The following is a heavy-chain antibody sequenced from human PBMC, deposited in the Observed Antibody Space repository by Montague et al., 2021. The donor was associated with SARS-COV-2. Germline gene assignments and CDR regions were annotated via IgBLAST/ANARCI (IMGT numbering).Heavy chain of an antibody. CDR3: ARVGRQQLVRLSGMDV. Sequence: SETLSLTCTVSGGSISSSSWYWGWIRQPPGKGLEWIGSIYYSGSTYYXRSLKSRVTISVDTSKNQFSLKLSSVTAADTAVYYCARVGRQQLVRLSGMDVWGQGTTVTVSS. J-gene: IGHJ6*02. D-gene: IGHD6-13*01. CDR2: IYYSGST. CDR1: GGSISSSSWY. V-gene: IGHV4-39*07.